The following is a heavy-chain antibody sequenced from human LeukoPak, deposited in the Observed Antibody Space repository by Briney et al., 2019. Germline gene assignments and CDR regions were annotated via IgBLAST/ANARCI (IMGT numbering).Heavy chain of an antibody. CDR3: ASAREYCGSAECYEYFQH. V-gene: IGHV3-53*01. J-gene: IGHJ1*01. Sequence: GGSLRLSCAASGVTVGTNSMSWARQSPGKGRWWVSVIYSGGSTYNADSVNGRFTVSRDNSRNTLFLQMNNLRAEDTALYFCASAREYCGSAECYEYFQHWGQGTLVIVSS. CDR1: GVTVGTNS. D-gene: IGHD2-21*01. CDR2: IYSGGST.